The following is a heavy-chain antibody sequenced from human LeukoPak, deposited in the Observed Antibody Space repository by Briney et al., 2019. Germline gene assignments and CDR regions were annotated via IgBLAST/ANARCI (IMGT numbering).Heavy chain of an antibody. V-gene: IGHV4-34*08. CDR2: INHSGST. CDR1: GGTLCRLS. D-gene: IGHD4-17*01. J-gene: IGHJ1*01. Sequence: SETLSLTYGVSGGTLCRLSWQGVRQPPGKGLEWIGEINHSGSTNYNPSLKSRGLISVDTSKNQFSLKLKSVTAALQGVYYCARKVGRCYGDYEGESHAEVRQTWGQGTLVAVSS. CDR3: ARKVGRCYGDYEGESHAEVRQT.